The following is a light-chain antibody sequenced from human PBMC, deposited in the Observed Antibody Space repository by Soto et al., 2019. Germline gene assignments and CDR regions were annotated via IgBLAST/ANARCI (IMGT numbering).Light chain of an antibody. CDR1: QSINAR. CDR2: DAS. Sequence: GDRVTITCRASQSINARLAWHQQKPGKAPKVLIYDASNLESGVPSRFSGSGSGREFTLTISSLQPDDFATYYCQQYNSYPWTFGQGTMVDIK. V-gene: IGKV1-5*01. CDR3: QQYNSYPWT. J-gene: IGKJ1*01.